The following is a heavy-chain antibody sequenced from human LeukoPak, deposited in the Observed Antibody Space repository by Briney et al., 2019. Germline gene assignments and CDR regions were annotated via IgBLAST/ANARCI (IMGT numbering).Heavy chain of an antibody. V-gene: IGHV3-30*02. Sequence: GGSLRLSCAASGFTFSCCPIHWVRQTPGKGLEWVAFIRYDGSNKYYADSVKGRFTISRDNSKNTLYLQMNSLRAEDTAVYYCAKPVVVVAAELYYYYYMDVWGKGTTVTISS. D-gene: IGHD2-15*01. CDR2: IRYDGSNK. CDR1: GFTFSCCP. CDR3: AKPVVVVAAELYYYYYMDV. J-gene: IGHJ6*03.